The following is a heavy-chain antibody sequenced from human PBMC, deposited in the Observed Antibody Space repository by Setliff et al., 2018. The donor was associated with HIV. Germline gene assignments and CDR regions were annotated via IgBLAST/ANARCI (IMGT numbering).Heavy chain of an antibody. J-gene: IGHJ4*02. CDR2: IRYDGSDK. D-gene: IGHD3-22*01. Sequence: GSLRLSCAASGFTFSNYGMHWVRQAPGKGLEWVAFIRYDGSDKYYADSVKGRFTISRDNSKNTLYLQMNNLRAEDTAVYYCAKDLDYYDSSGYYFDYWGQGTLVTVSS. CDR3: AKDLDYYDSSGYYFDY. CDR1: GFTFSNYG. V-gene: IGHV3-30*02.